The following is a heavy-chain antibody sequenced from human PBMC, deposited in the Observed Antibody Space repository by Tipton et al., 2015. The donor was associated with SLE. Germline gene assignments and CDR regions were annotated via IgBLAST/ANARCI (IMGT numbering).Heavy chain of an antibody. CDR3: VKEDVGLTGFDL. CDR2: INKNSFPT. D-gene: IGHD1-26*01. J-gene: IGHJ4*02. CDR1: GFSFRTFE. V-gene: IGHV3-48*03. Sequence: VQLVQSGGGLVEPGGSLRLSCEASGFSFRTFEMHWVRQPPGRGLGWLSYINKNSFPTYYADSVKGRFTISRDDAKNALYLEMNSLRVEDTAVYYCVKEDVGLTGFDLWGQGTLVTVSS.